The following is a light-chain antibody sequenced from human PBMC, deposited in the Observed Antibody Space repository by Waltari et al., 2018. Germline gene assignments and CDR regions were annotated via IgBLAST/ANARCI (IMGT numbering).Light chain of an antibody. CDR2: EVS. CDR3: SSNAGSNIVV. Sequence: SALPQPPSAFRSRVQALTIPCTGPSTDVACYQYASWYQPHPGKAPKLMIYEVSKRPSVVLARLSGSKSGTAASRPVSGRHAEEEADYYCSSNAGSNIVVFGGGTKLTVL. J-gene: IGLJ2*01. CDR1: STDVACYQY. V-gene: IGLV2-8*01.